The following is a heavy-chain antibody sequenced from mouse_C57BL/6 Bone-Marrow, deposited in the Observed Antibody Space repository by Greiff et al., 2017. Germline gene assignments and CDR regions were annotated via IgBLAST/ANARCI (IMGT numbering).Heavy chain of an antibody. D-gene: IGHD2-3*01. Sequence: QVQLQQSGPGLVQPSQRLSITCTVSGFSLTSYGVHWVRQSPGKGLEWLGVIWSGGSTDYNAAFISRLSISKDNSKSQVFFKMNSLQADDTAIYYCARPMTLSYWGQGTLVTVSA. CDR3: ARPMTLSY. V-gene: IGHV2-2*01. CDR1: GFSLTSYG. CDR2: IWSGGST. J-gene: IGHJ3*01.